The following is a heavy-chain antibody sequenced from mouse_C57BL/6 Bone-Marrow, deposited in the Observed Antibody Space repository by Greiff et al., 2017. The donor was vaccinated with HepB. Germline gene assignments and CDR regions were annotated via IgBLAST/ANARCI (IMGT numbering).Heavy chain of an antibody. D-gene: IGHD1-1*01. Sequence: QVQLQQSGPELVKPGASVKISCKASGYSFTSYYIHWVKQRPGQGLEWIGWIYPGSGNTKYNEKFKGKATLTADTSSSTAYMQLSSLTSEDSAVYYCARYRDYGSSSWFAYWGQGTLVTVSA. J-gene: IGHJ3*01. CDR1: GYSFTSYY. V-gene: IGHV1-66*01. CDR3: ARYRDYGSSSWFAY. CDR2: IYPGSGNT.